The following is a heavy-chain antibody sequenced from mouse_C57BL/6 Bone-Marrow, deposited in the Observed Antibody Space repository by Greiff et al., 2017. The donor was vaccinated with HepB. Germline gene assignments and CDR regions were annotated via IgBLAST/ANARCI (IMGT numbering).Heavy chain of an antibody. V-gene: IGHV5-17*01. CDR1: GFTFSDYG. Sequence: EVKLMESGGGLVKPGGSLKLSCAASGFTFSDYGMHWVRQAPEKGLEWVAYISSGSSTIYYADTVKGRFTISRDNAKNTLFLQMTSLRSEDTAMYYCARVESNYVGACWGQGTLVTVSA. D-gene: IGHD2-5*01. CDR2: ISSGSSTI. J-gene: IGHJ3*01. CDR3: ARVESNYVGAC.